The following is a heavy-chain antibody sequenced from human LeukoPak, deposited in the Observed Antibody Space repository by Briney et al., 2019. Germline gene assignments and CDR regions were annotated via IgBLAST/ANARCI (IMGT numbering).Heavy chain of an antibody. CDR2: IRSKAYGGTT. V-gene: IGHV3-49*03. CDR3: SRDVDTADDAFDI. CDR1: GFTFGDYA. J-gene: IGHJ3*02. D-gene: IGHD5-18*01. Sequence: PGGSLRLSCTGSGFTFGDYAISWFRQAPGKGLEWVSFIRSKAYGGTTEYAASVKGRFTISRDDSRSTAYLQMNGLKTEDTAVYYCSRDVDTADDAFDIWGQGTMVTVSS.